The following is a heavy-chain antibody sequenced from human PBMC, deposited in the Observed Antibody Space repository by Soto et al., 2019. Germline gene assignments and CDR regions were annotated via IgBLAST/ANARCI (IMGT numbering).Heavy chain of an antibody. J-gene: IGHJ1*01. CDR3: ARDRRESIAVAGHAEYFQH. D-gene: IGHD6-19*01. Sequence: QVQLVESGGGVVQPGRSLRLSCAASGFTFSSYAMQWVRQAPGKGLEWVAVISYDGSNKYYADSVKGRFTISRDNSKNTLYLQMNGLRAEDTVVYYCARDRRESIAVAGHAEYFQHWGQGTLVTVSS. V-gene: IGHV3-30-3*01. CDR2: ISYDGSNK. CDR1: GFTFSSYA.